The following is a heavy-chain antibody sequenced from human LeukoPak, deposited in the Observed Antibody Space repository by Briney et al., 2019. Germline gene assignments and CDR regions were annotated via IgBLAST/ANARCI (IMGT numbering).Heavy chain of an antibody. D-gene: IGHD6-6*01. CDR3: ARSVYSSSYYYYYGMDV. CDR2: INHSGST. V-gene: IGHV4-34*01. J-gene: IGHJ6*02. CDR1: GGSFSGYY. Sequence: PSETLSLTCAVYGGSFSGYYWSWIRQPPGKGLEWIGEINHSGSTNYNPSLKSRVTISVDTSKNQFSLKLSSVTAADTAVYYCARSVYSSSYYYYYGMDVWGQGTTVTVSS.